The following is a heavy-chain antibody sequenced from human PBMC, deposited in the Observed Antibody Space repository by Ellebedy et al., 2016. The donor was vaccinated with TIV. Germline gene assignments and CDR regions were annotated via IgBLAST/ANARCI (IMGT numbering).Heavy chain of an antibody. CDR1: GFTFSSYG. CDR2: IWYDGSNK. D-gene: IGHD3-9*01. V-gene: IGHV3-33*01. CDR3: ARDDILTGPQVYNYGMDV. Sequence: GESLKISXAASGFTFSSYGMHWVRQAPGKGLEWVAVIWYDGSNKYYADSVKGRFTISRDNSKNTLYLQMNSLRAEDTAVYYCARDDILTGPQVYNYGMDVWGQGTTVTVSS. J-gene: IGHJ6*02.